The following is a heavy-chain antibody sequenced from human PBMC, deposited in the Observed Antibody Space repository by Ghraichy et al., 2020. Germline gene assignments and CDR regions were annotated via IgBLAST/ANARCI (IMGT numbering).Heavy chain of an antibody. CDR1: GFTFSSYA. Sequence: GGSLRLSCAASGFTFSSYAMSWVRQAPGKGLEWVSAIIGIGGSTYYADSVKVRFTISRDNSTNTLYLQMNSLRAVDTAVYYCAKGSSSKVGWFDPWGQGTLVTVSS. CDR3: AKGSSSKVGWFDP. D-gene: IGHD6-13*01. V-gene: IGHV3-23*01. CDR2: IIGIGGST. J-gene: IGHJ5*02.